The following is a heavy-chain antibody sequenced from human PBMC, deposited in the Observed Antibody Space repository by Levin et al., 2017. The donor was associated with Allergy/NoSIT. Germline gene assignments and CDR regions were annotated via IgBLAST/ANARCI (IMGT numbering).Heavy chain of an antibody. V-gene: IGHV1-18*01. Sequence: GGSLRLSCKTSGSTFTTYGISWVRQAPGQGLEWMGWISAYNGNTDYAQSLQGRVTLTTDTSTSTAYMELTSLTSDDTAVYYCARDRGGGSYGDFDYWGQGTLVAVSS. CDR1: GSTFTTYG. D-gene: IGHD1-26*01. CDR3: ARDRGGGSYGDFDY. J-gene: IGHJ4*02. CDR2: ISAYNGNT.